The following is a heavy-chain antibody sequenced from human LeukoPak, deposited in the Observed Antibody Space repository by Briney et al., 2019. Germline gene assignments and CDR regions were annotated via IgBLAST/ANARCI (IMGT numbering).Heavy chain of an antibody. D-gene: IGHD6-19*01. Sequence: PGGSLRLSRAASGFTFSSYAMHWVRQAPGKGLEYVSAISSNGGSTYYANSVKGRFTISRDNSKNTLYLQMNSLRAEDTAVYYCAKQPVAGEYIDYWGQGTLVTVSS. CDR2: ISSNGGST. CDR3: AKQPVAGEYIDY. CDR1: GFTFSSYA. J-gene: IGHJ4*02. V-gene: IGHV3-64*01.